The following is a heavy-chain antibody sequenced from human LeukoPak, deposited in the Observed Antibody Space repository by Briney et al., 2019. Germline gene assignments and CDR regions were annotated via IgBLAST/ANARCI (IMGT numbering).Heavy chain of an antibody. CDR1: GFTFSSYG. CDR3: ATSPLPLDGYSYFDY. Sequence: GGSLRLSCAASGFTFSSYGMHWVRQAPGKGLEWVAVIWYDGSNKYYADSVKGRFTISRDNSKNTLYLQMNSLRAEDTAVYYCATSPLPLDGYSYFDYWGQGTLVTVSS. V-gene: IGHV3-33*01. J-gene: IGHJ4*02. CDR2: IWYDGSNK. D-gene: IGHD5-24*01.